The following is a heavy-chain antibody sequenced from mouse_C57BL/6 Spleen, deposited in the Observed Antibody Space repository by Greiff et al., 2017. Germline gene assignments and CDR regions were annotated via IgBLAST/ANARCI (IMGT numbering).Heavy chain of an antibody. CDR3: TKNYYGSSFDY. Sequence: VQLQQSGAELVRPGASVTLSCKASGYSFTDYEMHWVKQTPVHGLEWIGAIDPETGGTAYNQKFKGKAILTADKSSSTAYMELRSLTSEDSAVYYCTKNYYGSSFDYWGQGTTITVSS. D-gene: IGHD1-1*01. CDR1: GYSFTDYE. J-gene: IGHJ2*01. V-gene: IGHV1-15*01. CDR2: IDPETGGT.